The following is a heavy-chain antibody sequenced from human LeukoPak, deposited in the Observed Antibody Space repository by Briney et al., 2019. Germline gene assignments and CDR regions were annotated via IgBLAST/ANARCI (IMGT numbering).Heavy chain of an antibody. V-gene: IGHV3-11*01. CDR2: ISSRGGYI. Sequence: GGSLRLSCAASGFIFSDYYMTWLRQTPGKGLEWVSQISSRGGYIYYADSVKGRFTISRDNAKDSLYLQMNSLRAEDTGVYYCTKGGQSSSMFLIYWGQGALVTVSS. CDR1: GFIFSDYY. CDR3: TKGGQSSSMFLIY. D-gene: IGHD6-6*01. J-gene: IGHJ4*02.